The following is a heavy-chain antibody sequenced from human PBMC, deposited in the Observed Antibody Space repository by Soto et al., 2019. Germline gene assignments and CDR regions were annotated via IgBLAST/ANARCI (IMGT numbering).Heavy chain of an antibody. J-gene: IGHJ4*02. V-gene: IGHV1-18*01. Sequence: QVQLVQSGAEVKKPGASVKVSCKASGYTFTSFGINWVRQAPGQGLEWMGWITAYNNLTTYAQKFQGRVTVTTDTSTSTAYMELRSLRSDDTAVYYCARGTLAAFWGQGTLVTVSS. CDR2: ITAYNNLT. CDR3: ARGTLAAF. D-gene: IGHD1-1*01. CDR1: GYTFTSFG.